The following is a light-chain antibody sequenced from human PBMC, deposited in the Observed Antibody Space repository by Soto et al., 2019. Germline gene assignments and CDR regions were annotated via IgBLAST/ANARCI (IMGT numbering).Light chain of an antibody. J-gene: IGKJ4*01. Sequence: DIQLTQSPSFLSAPVGDRVTITCRASQGISSYLAWYQQKPGKAPELLIYAASTLQTGVPSRISGSGSGTEFTITISSLQPEDSATYYCQQLNSYPLFGGGTKVEIK. CDR3: QQLNSYPL. CDR2: AAS. CDR1: QGISSY. V-gene: IGKV1-9*01.